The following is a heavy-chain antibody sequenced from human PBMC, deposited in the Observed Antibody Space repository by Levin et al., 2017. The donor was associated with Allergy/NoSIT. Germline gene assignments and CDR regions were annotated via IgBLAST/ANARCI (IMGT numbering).Heavy chain of an antibody. CDR2: IHPSGST. D-gene: IGHD1-14*01. Sequence: KPGGSLRLSCTVSGGSVSSGVYYWGWIRQHPGKGLECIGYIHPSGSTNYNPSLNSRVTMSVDMSKNQISLKMISVTAADTAVYYCARGRDAYKLGFWGQGTLVTVSS. CDR3: ARGRDAYKLGF. V-gene: IGHV4-31*03. J-gene: IGHJ4*02. CDR1: GGSVSSGVYY.